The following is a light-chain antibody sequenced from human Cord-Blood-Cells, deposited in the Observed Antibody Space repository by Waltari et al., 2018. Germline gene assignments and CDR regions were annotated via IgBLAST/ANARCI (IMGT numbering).Light chain of an antibody. V-gene: IGLV2-11*01. CDR2: DVS. Sequence: QSALTQPRSVSGSPGQSVTISCPGTSSDVGGYNYVSWYQQHPGKAPKLMIYDVSKRPSGVPGRFSGSKSGNTASLTISGLQAEDEADYYCCSYAGSYTYVFGTGTKVTVL. CDR1: SSDVGGYNY. J-gene: IGLJ1*01. CDR3: CSYAGSYTYV.